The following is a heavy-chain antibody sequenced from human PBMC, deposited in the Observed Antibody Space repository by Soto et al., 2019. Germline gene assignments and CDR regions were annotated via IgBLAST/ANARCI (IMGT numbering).Heavy chain of an antibody. Sequence: QVTLKESGPVLVKATETLTLTCAVSAFSLSNARMGVSWIRQPPGKALEWLAHIFSNDQKSYSTSLKSRLTISNDTSNTKVVLTMTNLDPVDTATYYCARIQPGDEGGYFDSWGQGPLVTVAS. CDR3: ARIQPGDEGGYFDS. CDR1: AFSLSNARMG. V-gene: IGHV2-26*02. J-gene: IGHJ4*02. CDR2: IFSNDQK. D-gene: IGHD7-27*01.